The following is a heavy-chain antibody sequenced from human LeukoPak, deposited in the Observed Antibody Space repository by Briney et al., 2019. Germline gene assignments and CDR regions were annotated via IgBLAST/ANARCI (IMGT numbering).Heavy chain of an antibody. CDR1: GYTFTSYD. Sequence: GASVKVSCKASGYTFTSYDINWVRQATGQGLEWMGWINPNSGGTNYAQKLQGRVTMTTDTSTSTAYMELRSLRSDDTAVYYCARSLRGSAPAYYWGQGTLVTVSS. D-gene: IGHD4-23*01. CDR2: INPNSGGT. J-gene: IGHJ4*02. V-gene: IGHV1-18*01. CDR3: ARSLRGSAPAYY.